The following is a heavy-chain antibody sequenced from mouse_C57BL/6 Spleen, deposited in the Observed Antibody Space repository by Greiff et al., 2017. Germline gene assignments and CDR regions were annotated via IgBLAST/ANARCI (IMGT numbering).Heavy chain of an antibody. Sequence: EVKLQESGPGLVKPSQSLSLTCSVTGYSITSGYYWNWIRQFPGNKLEWMGYISYDGSNNYNPSLKNRISITRDTSKNQFFLKLHSVTTEDTATYYCASYYSNYLDYWGQGTTLTVSS. D-gene: IGHD2-5*01. J-gene: IGHJ2*01. CDR2: ISYDGSN. V-gene: IGHV3-6*01. CDR3: ASYYSNYLDY. CDR1: GYSITSGYY.